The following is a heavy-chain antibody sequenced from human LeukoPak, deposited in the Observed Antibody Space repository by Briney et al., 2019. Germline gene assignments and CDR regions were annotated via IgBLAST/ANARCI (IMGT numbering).Heavy chain of an antibody. Sequence: ASVKVSCKASGGTFSSYDISWVRQAPGQGLEWMGGIIPIFGTANYARNFQGRVTITADKSTSTAYMELSRLRSEDTAMHYCARASGSYRRLDYWGQGTLVTV. J-gene: IGHJ4*02. CDR3: ARASGSYRRLDY. D-gene: IGHD1-26*01. CDR1: GGTFSSYD. V-gene: IGHV1-69*06. CDR2: IIPIFGTA.